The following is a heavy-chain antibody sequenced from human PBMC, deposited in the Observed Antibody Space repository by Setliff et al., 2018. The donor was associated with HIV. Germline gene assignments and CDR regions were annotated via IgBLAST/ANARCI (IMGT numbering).Heavy chain of an antibody. CDR1: GGSISSGSFY. V-gene: IGHV4-61*09. Sequence: SETLSLTCTVSGGSISSGSFYWSWIRQPAGKGLEWIGHIYTSGSTNYNPSLKSRVTISVDTSKNQFSLMLGSMTAADTAVYYCAREQNGGSGGKGGSNWFDPWGQGTQVTVSS. CDR2: IYTSGST. D-gene: IGHD2-15*01. CDR3: AREQNGGSGGKGGSNWFDP. J-gene: IGHJ5*02.